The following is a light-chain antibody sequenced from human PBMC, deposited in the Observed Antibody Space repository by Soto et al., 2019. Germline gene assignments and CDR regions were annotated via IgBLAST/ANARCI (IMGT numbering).Light chain of an antibody. CDR2: HAS. Sequence: DIVMTQSPDSLAVSLGERATINCKSSQSVLLTSNNKNYLAWYQQKPGQAPRLLIYHASARVTGIPDRFSGSGSGTDFTLTISRLEPEDFAVYYCQQYGSSPRTFGRGTKVDIK. V-gene: IGKV4-1*01. CDR1: QSVLLTSNNKNY. J-gene: IGKJ1*01. CDR3: QQYGSSPRT.